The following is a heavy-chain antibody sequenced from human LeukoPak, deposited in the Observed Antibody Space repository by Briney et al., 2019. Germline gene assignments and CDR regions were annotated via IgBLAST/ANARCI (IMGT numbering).Heavy chain of an antibody. D-gene: IGHD4-17*01. CDR3: ARHFGDYSSVLA. Sequence: SETLSRTGAVYGGSFSGYYWSWIRQPPGKGLEWSGEINHSGSTNYNPSLKSRVTISVDTSKDHFSLKLSSVTAADTAVYYCARHFGDYSSVLAWGQGTLVTVSS. V-gene: IGHV4-34*01. CDR2: INHSGST. J-gene: IGHJ5*02. CDR1: GGSFSGYY.